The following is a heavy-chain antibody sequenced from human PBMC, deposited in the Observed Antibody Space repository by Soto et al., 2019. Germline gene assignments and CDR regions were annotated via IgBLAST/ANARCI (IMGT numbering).Heavy chain of an antibody. CDR3: ARSPSSRNSYYYYGMDV. Sequence: ASVKVSCKASGYTYTSYDINWVRQATGQGPEWMGWMNPNSGNTGYAQKFQGRVTMTRNTSISTAYMELSSLRSEDTAVYYCARSPSSRNSYYYYGMDVWGQGTTVTVSS. V-gene: IGHV1-8*01. CDR1: GYTYTSYD. CDR2: MNPNSGNT. D-gene: IGHD4-4*01. J-gene: IGHJ6*02.